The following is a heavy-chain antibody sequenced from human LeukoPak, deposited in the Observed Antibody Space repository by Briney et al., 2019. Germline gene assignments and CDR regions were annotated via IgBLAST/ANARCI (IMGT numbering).Heavy chain of an antibody. D-gene: IGHD6-19*01. J-gene: IGHJ5*02. CDR3: VRAVGAVAGPGDWFDP. CDR2: FYYTGDT. V-gene: IGHV4-39*01. Sequence: PSETLSLTCNVSGGFTTSSFYWGWIRQTPGKGLEWIGTFYYTGDTYYNRSLKSRATIAVDTSKDQFFLALSSVTAADTAVYYCVRAVGAVAGPGDWFDPWGPGTLVTVSS. CDR1: GGFTTSSFY.